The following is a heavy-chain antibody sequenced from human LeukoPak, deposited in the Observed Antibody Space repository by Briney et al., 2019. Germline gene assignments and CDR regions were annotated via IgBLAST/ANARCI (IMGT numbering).Heavy chain of an antibody. CDR3: ARLPTYYYDSSGYS. V-gene: IGHV4-59*08. J-gene: IGHJ5*02. Sequence: PSETPSLTCTVSGGSISSYYWSWIRQPPGKGLEWIGYIYYSGSTNYNPSLKSRVTISVDTSKNQFSLKLSSVTAADTAVYYCARLPTYYYDSSGYSWGQGTLVTVSS. D-gene: IGHD3-22*01. CDR1: GGSISSYY. CDR2: IYYSGST.